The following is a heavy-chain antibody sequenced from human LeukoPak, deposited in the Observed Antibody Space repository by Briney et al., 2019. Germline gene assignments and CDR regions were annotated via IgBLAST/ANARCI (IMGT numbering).Heavy chain of an antibody. D-gene: IGHD1-26*01. Sequence: GGSLRLSCEAPGFTFSSCGMHWVRQAPGKGLEWVAYTRYDGSDKYYIDSVKGRFTIARDNSKKTLYLQMTSLRPDDTAVYFCAKDEGVGASYFDYWGQGTLVAVSS. CDR3: AKDEGVGASYFDY. J-gene: IGHJ4*02. CDR2: TRYDGSDK. CDR1: GFTFSSCG. V-gene: IGHV3-30*02.